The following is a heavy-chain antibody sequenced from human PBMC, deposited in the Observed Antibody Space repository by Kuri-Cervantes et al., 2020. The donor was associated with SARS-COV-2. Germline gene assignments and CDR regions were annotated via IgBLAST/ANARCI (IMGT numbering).Heavy chain of an antibody. D-gene: IGHD2-2*01. J-gene: IGHJ4*02. CDR1: GYTFTSYD. Sequence: ASVKVSCKASGYTFTSYDINWVRQATGQGLEWMGWMNPNSGNTGYAQKFQGRVTITADKSTSTAYMELSSLRPEDTAVYYCATGLVATHSDYWGQGTLVTVSS. CDR3: ATGLVATHSDY. V-gene: IGHV1-8*01. CDR2: MNPNSGNT.